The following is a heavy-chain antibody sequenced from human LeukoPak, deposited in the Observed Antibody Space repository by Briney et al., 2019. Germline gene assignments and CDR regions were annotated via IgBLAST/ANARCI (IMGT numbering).Heavy chain of an antibody. J-gene: IGHJ4*02. CDR2: ISSSGSTI. Sequence: GGSLRLSRAASGFTFSDYYMSWIRQAPGKGLEWVSYISSSGSTIYYADSVKGRFTISRDNAKNSLYLQMNSLRAEDTAVYYCARDAGDQWELLRGPFDYWGQGTLVTVSS. CDR3: ARDAGDQWELLRGPFDY. CDR1: GFTFSDYY. V-gene: IGHV3-11*04. D-gene: IGHD1-26*01.